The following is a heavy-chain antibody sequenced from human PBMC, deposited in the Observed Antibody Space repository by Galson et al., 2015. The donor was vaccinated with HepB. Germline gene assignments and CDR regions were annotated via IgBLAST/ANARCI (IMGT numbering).Heavy chain of an antibody. V-gene: IGHV3-23*01. Sequence: SLRLSCAPSGFTFDYYAMTWVRQAPGKGLEWVSGISPSGDMSFVANSVRGRFTISRDNSRNVLYLHMKGLRVEDTALYYCAKVQPRKNDGWYYSAWGEIDSWGQGTLVSVSS. CDR2: ISPSGDMS. CDR1: GFTFDYYA. D-gene: IGHD2/OR15-2a*01. J-gene: IGHJ4*02. CDR3: AKVQPRKNDGWYYSAWGEIDS.